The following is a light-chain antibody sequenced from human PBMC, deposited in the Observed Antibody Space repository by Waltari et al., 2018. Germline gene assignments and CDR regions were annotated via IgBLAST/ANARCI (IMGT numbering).Light chain of an antibody. Sequence: SYELTQPPSVSVSPGQTARITCSGDALPRQYTYWYQQKPGQAPVLAISQDSERHSGIAERFSGSSSGTTVTLTISGVQAEDEADYDCQSADSSISYVVFGGGTKLTVL. CDR3: QSADSSISYVV. J-gene: IGLJ2*01. V-gene: IGLV3-25*03. CDR1: ALPRQY. CDR2: QDS.